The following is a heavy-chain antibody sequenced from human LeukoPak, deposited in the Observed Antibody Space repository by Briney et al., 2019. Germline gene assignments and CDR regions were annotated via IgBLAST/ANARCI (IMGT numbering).Heavy chain of an antibody. CDR1: GFRFNTFW. V-gene: IGHV3-7*04. CDR3: AKEVRGDAFDI. D-gene: IGHD3-16*01. CDR2: IKQDGNEK. Sequence: GGSLRLSCAASGFRFNTFWMSWVRQAPGKGLEWVANIKQDGNEKYYADSVKGRFTISRDNTKNTLFLQMNSLRAGDTAVYYCAKEVRGDAFDIWGQGTMVTVSS. J-gene: IGHJ3*02.